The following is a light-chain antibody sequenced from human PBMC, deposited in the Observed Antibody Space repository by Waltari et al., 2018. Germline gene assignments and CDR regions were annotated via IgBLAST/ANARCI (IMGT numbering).Light chain of an antibody. V-gene: IGLV2-23*02. CDR3: CSYAGRSTLV. J-gene: IGLJ2*01. CDR1: SSDVGASTL. Sequence: SALTQPASVSGSAGQSITISCPGTSSDVGASTLISWYQQYPGKAPTLMIYEVYKRPSGVSDRFSGSKSDNTASLTISGLQAEDEADYYCCSYAGRSTLVFGGGT. CDR2: EVY.